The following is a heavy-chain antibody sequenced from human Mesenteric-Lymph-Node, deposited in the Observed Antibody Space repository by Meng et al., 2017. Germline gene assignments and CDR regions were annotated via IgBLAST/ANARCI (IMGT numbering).Heavy chain of an antibody. Sequence: EGSLRPSCAASGFTFRSNAMSWVRQAPGKGLEGVSVISGSGGSTYYADSVKGRFTIYRDNSKNTLYLQMNSLRAEDTAVYYCAKVGVVGATKYWGQGTLVTVSS. V-gene: IGHV3-23*01. D-gene: IGHD1-26*01. CDR1: GFTFRSNA. CDR3: AKVGVVGATKY. J-gene: IGHJ4*02. CDR2: ISGSGGST.